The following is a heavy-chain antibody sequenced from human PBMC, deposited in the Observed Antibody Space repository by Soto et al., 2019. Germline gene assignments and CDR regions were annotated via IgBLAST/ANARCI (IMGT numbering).Heavy chain of an antibody. D-gene: IGHD3-3*02. Sequence: GASVKVSCKASGYTFTSYYMHWVRQAPGQGLEWMGIINPSGGSTSYAQKFQGRVTMTRDTSTSTVYMELSSLRSEDTAVYYCARGSISSPSYYYGMDAWGQGTTVTVSS. CDR2: INPSGGST. CDR1: GYTFTSYY. J-gene: IGHJ6*02. V-gene: IGHV1-46*01. CDR3: ARGSISSPSYYYGMDA.